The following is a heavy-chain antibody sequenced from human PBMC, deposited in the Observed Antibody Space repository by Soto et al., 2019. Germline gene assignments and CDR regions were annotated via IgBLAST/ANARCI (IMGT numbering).Heavy chain of an antibody. D-gene: IGHD1-26*01. CDR3: AKSPGATPYYFDY. Sequence: GGSLRFSCAASGFTFSSYAMSWVRQAPGKGLEWVSAISGSGGSTYYADSVKGRFTISRDNSKNTLYLQMNSLRAEDTAVYYCAKSPGATPYYFDYWGQGTLVTVSS. J-gene: IGHJ4*02. CDR1: GFTFSSYA. CDR2: ISGSGGST. V-gene: IGHV3-23*01.